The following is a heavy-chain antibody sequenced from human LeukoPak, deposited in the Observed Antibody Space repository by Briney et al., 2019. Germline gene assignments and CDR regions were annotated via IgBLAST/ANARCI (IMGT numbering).Heavy chain of an antibody. J-gene: IGHJ3*02. CDR1: GFTFSSYW. V-gene: IGHV3-7*01. CDR3: ARVWGVVPAAIGAFDI. CDR2: IKQDGSEK. D-gene: IGHD2-2*02. Sequence: QTGGSLRLSCAASGFTFSSYWMSWVRQAPGKGLEWVANIKQDGSEKYYVDSVEGRFTISRDNAKNSLYLQMDSLRAEDTAVYYCARVWGVVPAAIGAFDIWGQGTMVTVSS.